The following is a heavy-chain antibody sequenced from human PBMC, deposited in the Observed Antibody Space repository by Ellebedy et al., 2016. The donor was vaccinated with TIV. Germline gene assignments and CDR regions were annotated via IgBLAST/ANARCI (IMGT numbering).Heavy chain of an antibody. CDR2: IYYSGST. CDR3: ARGRVPDY. Sequence: SETLSLXCTVSGVSITNYYWSWNRQSPGKGLEWIGSIYYSGSTDYSPFLKSRVTISLDTSRNQFSLSLSSVTAADTAVYYCARGRVPDYWGQGTLVTVSS. J-gene: IGHJ4*02. D-gene: IGHD3-3*01. CDR1: GVSITNYY. V-gene: IGHV4-59*01.